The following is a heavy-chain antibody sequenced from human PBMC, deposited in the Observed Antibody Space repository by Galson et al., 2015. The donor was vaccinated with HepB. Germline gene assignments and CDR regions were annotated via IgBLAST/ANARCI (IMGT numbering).Heavy chain of an antibody. CDR1: GGTFSSYA. V-gene: IGHV1-69*13. Sequence: SVKVSCKASGGTFSSYAISWVRQAPGQGLEWMGGIIPIFGTANYAQKFQGRVTITADESTSTAYMELSSLRSEDTAVYYCAVYYYDSSGYFDYWGQGTLVTVSS. CDR3: AVYYYDSSGYFDY. CDR2: IIPIFGTA. J-gene: IGHJ4*02. D-gene: IGHD3-22*01.